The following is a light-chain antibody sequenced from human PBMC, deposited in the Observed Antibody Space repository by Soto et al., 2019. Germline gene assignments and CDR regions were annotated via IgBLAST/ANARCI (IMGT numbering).Light chain of an antibody. CDR2: YDS. CDR1: NIGSKS. Sequence: SYELTQPPSVSVAPGKTARITCGGNNIGSKSVNWYQQKPGQAPVLVIYYDSDRPSGIPERFSGSNSGNTATLTIGRVEAGDEADYYCQVWDSSSDPYVFGTGTKLTVL. CDR3: QVWDSSSDPYV. J-gene: IGLJ1*01. V-gene: IGLV3-21*04.